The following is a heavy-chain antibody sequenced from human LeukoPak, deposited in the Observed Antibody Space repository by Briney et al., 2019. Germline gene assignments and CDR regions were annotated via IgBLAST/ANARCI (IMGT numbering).Heavy chain of an antibody. Sequence: PSETLSLTCTVSGGSVSYYYWSWIRQPPGKGLEWIGYIYNSGGTNYNPSLKSRVTISIDTSKNQFSLKLSSVTAADTAVYYCARVQSSWYKAGSYYFDYWGQGTLVTVSS. V-gene: IGHV4-59*02. CDR2: IYNSGGT. J-gene: IGHJ4*02. CDR1: GGSVSYYY. CDR3: ARVQSSWYKAGSYYFDY. D-gene: IGHD6-13*01.